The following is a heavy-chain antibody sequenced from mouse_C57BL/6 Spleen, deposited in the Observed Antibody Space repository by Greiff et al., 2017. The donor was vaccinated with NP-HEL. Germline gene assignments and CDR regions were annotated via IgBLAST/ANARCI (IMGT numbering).Heavy chain of an antibody. CDR2: INPNNGGT. CDR1: GYTFTDYN. Sequence: EVQLQQSGPELVKPGASVKIPCKASGYTFTDYNMDWVKQSHGKSLEWIGDINPNNGGTNYNQKFKGKATLTVDKSSSTAYMELHSLTSEDTAVYYCARRGPSWSWFAYWGQGTLVTVSA. D-gene: IGHD6-1*01. CDR3: ARRGPSWSWFAY. J-gene: IGHJ3*01. V-gene: IGHV1-18*01.